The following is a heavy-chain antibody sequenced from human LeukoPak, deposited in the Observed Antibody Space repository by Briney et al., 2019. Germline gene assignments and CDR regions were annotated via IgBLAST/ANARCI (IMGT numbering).Heavy chain of an antibody. D-gene: IGHD1-26*01. CDR3: ARHSQWELGRNWFDP. CDR2: IYYSGST. CDR1: GGSISSSSYY. J-gene: IGHJ5*02. V-gene: IGHV4-39*01. Sequence: KPSETLSLTCTVSGGSISSSSYYWGWIRQPPGKGLEWIASIYYSGSTYYNPSLKSRVTISVDTSKNQFSLKLSSVTAADTAVYYCARHSQWELGRNWFDPWGQGTLVTVSS.